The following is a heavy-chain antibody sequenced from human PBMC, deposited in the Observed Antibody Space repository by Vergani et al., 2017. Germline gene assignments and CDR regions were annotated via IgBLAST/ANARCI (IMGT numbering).Heavy chain of an antibody. J-gene: IGHJ6*02. CDR3: ARDPIDKVRYFDWLALYYYGMDV. CDR2: IYYSGST. Sequence: QLQLQESGPGLVKPSETLSLTCTVSGGSISSSSYYWGWIRQPPGKGLEWIGSIYYSGSTYYNPSLKSRVTISVDTSKNQFSLKLSSVTAADTAVYYCARDPIDKVRYFDWLALYYYGMDVWGQGTTVTVSS. D-gene: IGHD3-9*01. CDR1: GGSISSSSYY. V-gene: IGHV4-39*07.